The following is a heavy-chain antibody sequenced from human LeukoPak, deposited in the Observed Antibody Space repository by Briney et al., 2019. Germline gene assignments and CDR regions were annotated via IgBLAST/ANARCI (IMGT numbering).Heavy chain of an antibody. Sequence: ASVKVSCKASGYTFTSYYMHWVRQAPGQGLEWMGIINPSGGSTSYAQKFQGRVTMTRDTSTSTVYMELSSLRSEDTAIYYCAKLAASETGEGSWGQGTLVTVSS. V-gene: IGHV1-46*01. D-gene: IGHD6-13*01. CDR3: AKLAASETGEGS. CDR2: INPSGGST. J-gene: IGHJ5*02. CDR1: GYTFTSYY.